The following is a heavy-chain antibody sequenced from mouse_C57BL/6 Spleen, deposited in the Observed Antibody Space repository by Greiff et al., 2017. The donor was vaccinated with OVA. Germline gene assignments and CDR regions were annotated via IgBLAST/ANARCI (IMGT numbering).Heavy chain of an antibody. CDR2: IRSKSNNYAT. CDR3: VRGRSYYFDY. J-gene: IGHJ2*01. Sequence: EVQLQESGGGLVQPKGSLKLSCAASGFSFNTYAMNWVRQAPGKGLEWVARIRSKSNNYATYYADSVKDRFTISRDDSESMLYLQMNNLKTEDTAMYYCVRGRSYYFDYWGQGTTLTVSS. CDR1: GFSFNTYA. V-gene: IGHV10-1*01.